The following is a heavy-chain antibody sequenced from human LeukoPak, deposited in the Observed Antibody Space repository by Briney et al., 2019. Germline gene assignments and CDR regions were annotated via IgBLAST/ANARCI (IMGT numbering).Heavy chain of an antibody. CDR1: GFTLSNAW. J-gene: IGHJ4*02. CDR2: IKQDGSEK. CDR3: ARIRGYSGYDYYFDY. D-gene: IGHD5-12*01. Sequence: GGSLRLSCSASGFTLSNAWMSWVRQAPGKGLEWVANIKQDGSEKYYVDSVKGRFTISRDNARNSLYLQMNSLRAEDTAVYYCARIRGYSGYDYYFDYWGQGTLVTVSS. V-gene: IGHV3-7*01.